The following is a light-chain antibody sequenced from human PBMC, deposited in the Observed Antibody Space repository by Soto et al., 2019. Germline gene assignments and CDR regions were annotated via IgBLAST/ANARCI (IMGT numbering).Light chain of an antibody. V-gene: IGKV1-33*01. J-gene: IGKJ1*01. Sequence: DIQMTQSPSSLSSSPAKRQTLTCPAGQDIATYLNWYQQRPGKAPNVLIYDASNVETGVPSRFSGGGSGTHFTFTISNLQPEDIGTYYWQQHDNLPPAWTFGKGTKLDIK. CDR2: DAS. CDR1: QDIATY. CDR3: QQHDNLPPAWT.